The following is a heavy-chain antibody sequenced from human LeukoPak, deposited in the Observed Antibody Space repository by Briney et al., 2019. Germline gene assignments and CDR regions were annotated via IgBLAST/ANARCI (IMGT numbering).Heavy chain of an antibody. V-gene: IGHV1-18*01. J-gene: IGHJ4*02. CDR2: ISAYNGNT. CDR3: ARDPSRTYYYDSSSFGGY. D-gene: IGHD3-22*01. CDR1: GYTFTSYG. Sequence: ASVKVSCKASGYTFTSYGISWVRQAPGQGLEWMGWISAYNGNTNYAQKLQGRVTMTTDTSTSTAYMELRSLRSDDTAVYYCARDPSRTYYYDSSSFGGYWGQGTLVTVSS.